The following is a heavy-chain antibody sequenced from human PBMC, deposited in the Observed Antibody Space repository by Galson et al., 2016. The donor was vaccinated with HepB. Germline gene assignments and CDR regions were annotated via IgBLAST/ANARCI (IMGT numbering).Heavy chain of an antibody. CDR1: GFTFRNYG. CDR2: ISHDGSLI. V-gene: IGHV3-30*18. CDR3: AKAMAAARTNWFDP. J-gene: IGHJ5*02. D-gene: IGHD6-13*01. Sequence: SLRLSCAASGFTFRNYGMHWVRQAPGQGLEWVAIISHDGSLIYYADSVKGRSTISRDNSKNTLYLQMNGLTRADTAMYYCAKAMAAARTNWFDPWGQGVLVTVSS.